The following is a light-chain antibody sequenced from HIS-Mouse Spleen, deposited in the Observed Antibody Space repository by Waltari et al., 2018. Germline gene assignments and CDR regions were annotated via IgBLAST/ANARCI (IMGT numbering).Light chain of an antibody. CDR1: QGISSY. J-gene: IGKJ1*01. V-gene: IGKV1-9*01. CDR3: QQLNSYPPT. CDR2: AAS. Sequence: DIQLTQSPSFLSASVGDRVTITCRASQGISSYLAWYQQKPGKAPKLLIYAASTLPSWVPSRFSGSGSGTEFTLTISSLQPEDFATYYCQQLNSYPPTFGQGTKVEIK.